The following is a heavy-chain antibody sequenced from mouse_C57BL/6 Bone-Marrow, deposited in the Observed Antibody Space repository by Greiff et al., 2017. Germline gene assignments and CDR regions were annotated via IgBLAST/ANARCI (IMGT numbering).Heavy chain of an antibody. CDR2: ISSGSSTI. Sequence: EVKLVESGGDLVKPGGSLKLSCAASGFTFSDYGMHWVRQAPEKGLEWVSYISSGSSTIYSADTVKGRFTFSRATSKNTMFLQMNSLRSEDTAMYYCARGSNYSAMDYWGQGTSVTVAS. J-gene: IGHJ4*01. D-gene: IGHD2-5*01. CDR3: ARGSNYSAMDY. V-gene: IGHV5-17*01. CDR1: GFTFSDYG.